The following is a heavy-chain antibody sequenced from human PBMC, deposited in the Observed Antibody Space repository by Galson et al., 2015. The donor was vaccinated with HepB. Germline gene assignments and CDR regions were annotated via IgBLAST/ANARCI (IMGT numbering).Heavy chain of an antibody. CDR2: TYYRSKWYN. V-gene: IGHV6-1*01. J-gene: IGHJ5*02. CDR1: GDSVSSNSVA. CDR3: ARDFSWNYGSRWFDP. Sequence: CAISGDSVSSNSVAWNWIRQSPSRGLEWLGRTYYRSKWYNDYAVSVKGRITINPDTSKNQFSLQLNSVTPEDTAVYYCARDFSWNYGSRWFDPWGQGTLVTVSS. D-gene: IGHD1-7*01.